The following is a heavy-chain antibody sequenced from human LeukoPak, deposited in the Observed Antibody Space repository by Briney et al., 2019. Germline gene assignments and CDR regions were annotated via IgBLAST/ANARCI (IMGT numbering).Heavy chain of an antibody. CDR1: GFTFTSYA. V-gene: IGHV3-23*01. Sequence: GGXLRLSCAASGFTFTSYAMSWVRQAPGKGLEWVSSISASGGSTYYADSVKGRFTISRANSKSTVYLQMNSLRAEDTALYYCARDHRVAAAFDYWGQGALVTVSS. CDR2: ISASGGST. J-gene: IGHJ4*02. D-gene: IGHD2-2*01. CDR3: ARDHRVAAAFDY.